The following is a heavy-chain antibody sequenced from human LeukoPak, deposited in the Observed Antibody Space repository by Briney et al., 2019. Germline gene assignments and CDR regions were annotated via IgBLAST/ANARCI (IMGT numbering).Heavy chain of an antibody. CDR3: ARDFSVIAAADVTGGAFDY. D-gene: IGHD6-13*01. J-gene: IGHJ4*02. CDR1: GGSISSSSYY. V-gene: IGHV4-39*07. CDR2: IYYSGST. Sequence: SETLSLTCTVSGGSISSSSYYWGWIRQPPGKGLEWIGSIYYSGSTYYNPSLKSRVTISVDTSKNQFSLKLSSVTAADTAVYYCARDFSVIAAADVTGGAFDYWGQGTLVTVSS.